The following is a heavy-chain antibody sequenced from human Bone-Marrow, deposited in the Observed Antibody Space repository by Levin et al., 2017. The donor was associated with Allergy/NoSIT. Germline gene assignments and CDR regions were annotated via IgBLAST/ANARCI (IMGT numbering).Heavy chain of an antibody. CDR3: ARDSVTRFTIFGVVIGGGGFDY. V-gene: IGHV3-48*03. CDR2: ISSSGSTI. J-gene: IGHJ4*02. D-gene: IGHD3-3*01. Sequence: GGSLRLSCAASGFTFSSYEMNWVRQAPGKGLEWVSYISSSGSTIYYADSVKGRFTISRDNAKNSLYLQMNSLRAEDTAVYYCARDSVTRFTIFGVVIGGGGFDYWGQGTLVTVSS. CDR1: GFTFSSYE.